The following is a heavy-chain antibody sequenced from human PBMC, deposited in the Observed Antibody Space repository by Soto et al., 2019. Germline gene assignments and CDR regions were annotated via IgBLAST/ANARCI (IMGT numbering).Heavy chain of an antibody. V-gene: IGHV3-33*01. CDR3: ARVNSSGGNYYGYFDR. D-gene: IGHD6-25*01. CDR2: IWNDGNNK. Sequence: QVQLVESGGGVVQPGRSLRLSCTASGFTFSNYGMHWVRQAPGKGLEWVAVIWNDGNNKYYADSVRGRFTISRDNSKNXLYLQMMSLRAEDTSVYYGARVNSSGGNYYGYFDRWGRGTLVTVSS. J-gene: IGHJ2*01. CDR1: GFTFSNYG.